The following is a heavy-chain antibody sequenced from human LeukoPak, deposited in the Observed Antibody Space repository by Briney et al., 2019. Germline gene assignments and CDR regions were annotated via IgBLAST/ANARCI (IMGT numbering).Heavy chain of an antibody. CDR1: GGSFSGYY. J-gene: IGHJ6*02. D-gene: IGHD6-19*01. CDR3: ARQVRGSGWYYYYYGMDV. Sequence: SETLSLTCAVYGGSFSGYYWSWIRQPPGKGLEWIGEINHSGSTNYNPSLKSRVTISVDTSKNQFSLKLSSVTAADTAVYYCARQVRGSGWYYYYYGMDVWGQGTTVTVSS. CDR2: INHSGST. V-gene: IGHV4-34*01.